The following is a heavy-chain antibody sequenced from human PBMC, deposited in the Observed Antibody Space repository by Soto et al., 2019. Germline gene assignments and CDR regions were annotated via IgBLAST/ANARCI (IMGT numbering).Heavy chain of an antibody. CDR2: INPSGGST. J-gene: IGHJ6*02. D-gene: IGHD3-16*01. V-gene: IGHV1-46*01. Sequence: ASVKVSCKASGDTFTSYDMHGVLQTPGQGLEWMGIINPSGGSTSYAQKFQGRVTMTRDTSTSTVYMEVSSLRSEDTAVYYCAGDGGFVITFGGVAYYYYGMDFWGQGTTVTVSS. CDR1: GDTFTSYD. CDR3: AGDGGFVITFGGVAYYYYGMDF.